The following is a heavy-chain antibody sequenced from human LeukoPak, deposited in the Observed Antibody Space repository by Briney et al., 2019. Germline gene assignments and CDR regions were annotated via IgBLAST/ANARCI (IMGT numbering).Heavy chain of an antibody. J-gene: IGHJ2*01. Sequence: SETLSLTCAVSGGSISSYYWSWIRQPPGKGLEWIGYIYYSGSTNYSPSLKSRLTISVDTSKNQFSLKLSSVTAADTAVYYCARTYGSSGLGYFDLWGRGTLVTVSS. D-gene: IGHD6-13*01. CDR1: GGSISSYY. CDR2: IYYSGST. V-gene: IGHV4-59*01. CDR3: ARTYGSSGLGYFDL.